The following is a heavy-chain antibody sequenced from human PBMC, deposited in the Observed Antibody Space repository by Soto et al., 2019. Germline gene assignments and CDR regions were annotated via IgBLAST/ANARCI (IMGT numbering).Heavy chain of an antibody. V-gene: IGHV3-23*01. CDR1: GFTFSSYA. Sequence: GGSLRLSCAASGFTFSSYAMSWVRQAPGKGLEWVSAISGSGGSTYYADSVKGRFTISRDNSKNTLYLQMNSLRAEDTAVYYCAKEPRYCSGGSCDETSFDYWGQGTLVTVSS. J-gene: IGHJ4*02. D-gene: IGHD2-15*01. CDR3: AKEPRYCSGGSCDETSFDY. CDR2: ISGSGGST.